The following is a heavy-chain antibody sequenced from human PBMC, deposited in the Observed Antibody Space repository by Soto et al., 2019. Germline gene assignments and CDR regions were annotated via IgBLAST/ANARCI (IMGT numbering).Heavy chain of an antibody. J-gene: IGHJ3*02. D-gene: IGHD5-12*01. CDR2: MNPNSGNT. CDR1: GYTFTSYD. Sequence: ASVKVSCKASGYTFTSYDINWARQATGQGLEWMGWMNPNSGNTGYAQKFQGRVTMTRNTSISTAYMELSSLRSEDTAVYYCASRVEYSGYDSAFDIWGQGTMVTVSS. CDR3: ASRVEYSGYDSAFDI. V-gene: IGHV1-8*01.